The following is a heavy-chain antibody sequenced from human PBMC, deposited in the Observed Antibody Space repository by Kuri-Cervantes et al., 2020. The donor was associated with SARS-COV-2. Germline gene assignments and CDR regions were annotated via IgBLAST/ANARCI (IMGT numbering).Heavy chain of an antibody. CDR3: ARQFGIAAAYYYYYYYMDV. V-gene: IGHV4-34*01. Sequence: SQTLSLTCAVYGGSFSGYYWSWIRQPPGKGLEWIGEINHSGSTNYNPSLKSRVTISVDTSKNQFSLKLSSVTAADTAVYYCARQFGIAAAYYYYYYYMDVWGKGTTVTVSS. J-gene: IGHJ6*03. CDR2: INHSGST. D-gene: IGHD6-13*01. CDR1: GGSFSGYY.